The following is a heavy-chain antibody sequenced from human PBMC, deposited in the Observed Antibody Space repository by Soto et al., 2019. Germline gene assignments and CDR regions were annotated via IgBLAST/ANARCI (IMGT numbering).Heavy chain of an antibody. J-gene: IGHJ6*02. V-gene: IGHV3-13*01. CDR2: IGTAGDT. Sequence: EVQLVESGGGLVQPGGSLRLSCAASGFTFSSYDMHWVRQATGKGLEWVSAIGTAGDTYYPGSVKGRFTISRENAKNSLYLQMNSLRAEDTAVYYCARGDFWSGLFYFLGMDVWGQGTTVTVSS. CDR3: ARGDFWSGLFYFLGMDV. CDR1: GFTFSSYD. D-gene: IGHD3-3*01.